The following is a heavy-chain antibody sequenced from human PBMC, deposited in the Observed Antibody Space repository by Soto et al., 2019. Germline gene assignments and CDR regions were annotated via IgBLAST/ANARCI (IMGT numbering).Heavy chain of an antibody. CDR2: IYYSGST. Sequence: PSETLSLTCTVSGGSISSHYWSWIRQPPGKGLEWIGYIYYSGSTNYNPSLKSRVTISEDTSKNQFSLKLSSVTAADTAVYYCARVENWKDCPDPWGQGTLVTVSS. CDR1: GGSISSHY. J-gene: IGHJ5*02. D-gene: IGHD1-1*01. V-gene: IGHV4-59*11. CDR3: ARVENWKDCPDP.